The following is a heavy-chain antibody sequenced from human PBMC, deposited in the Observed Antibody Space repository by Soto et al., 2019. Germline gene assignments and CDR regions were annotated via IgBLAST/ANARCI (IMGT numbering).Heavy chain of an antibody. V-gene: IGHV4-30-4*01. Sequence: SETLSLTCTVSGGSISSGDYYWSWIRHPPGKGLEWIGYIYYSGSTYYNPSLKSRVTISVDTSKNQFSLKLSSVTAADTAVYYCASYGSGSYPLFDPWGQGTLVTVSS. J-gene: IGHJ5*02. CDR3: ASYGSGSYPLFDP. D-gene: IGHD3-10*01. CDR1: GGSISSGDYY. CDR2: IYYSGST.